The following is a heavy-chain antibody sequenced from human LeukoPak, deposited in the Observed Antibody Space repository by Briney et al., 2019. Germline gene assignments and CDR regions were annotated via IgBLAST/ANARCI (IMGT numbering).Heavy chain of an antibody. V-gene: IGHV1-46*01. D-gene: IGHD6-13*01. CDR1: GYTFTSYY. J-gene: IGHJ4*02. CDR2: INPSGGST. Sequence: ASVKVSCKASGYTFTSYYMHWVRQAPGQGLEWMGIINPSGGSTSYAQKFQGRVTMTRDTSTSTVYMELSSLRSEDTAVYYCARGASSSWYSVRYFDYWGQGTLVTVSS. CDR3: ARGASSSWYSVRYFDY.